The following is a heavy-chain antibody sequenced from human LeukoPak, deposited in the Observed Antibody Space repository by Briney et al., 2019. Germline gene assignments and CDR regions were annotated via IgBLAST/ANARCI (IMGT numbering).Heavy chain of an antibody. D-gene: IGHD4-17*01. CDR2: IIPIFGTA. J-gene: IGHJ3*02. CDR3: ARDLGDDYGDYEDAFDI. Sequence: SVKVSCKASGGTFSSYAISWVRRSPGQGLEWMGGIIPIFGTANYAQKFQGRVAITADESTSTAYMELSSLRCEDTAVYYCARDLGDDYGDYEDAFDIWGQGTMVTVSS. CDR1: GGTFSSYA. V-gene: IGHV1-69*13.